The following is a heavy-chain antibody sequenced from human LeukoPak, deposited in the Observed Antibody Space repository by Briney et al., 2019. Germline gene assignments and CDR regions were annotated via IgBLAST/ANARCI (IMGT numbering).Heavy chain of an antibody. CDR2: IYTSGST. J-gene: IGHJ4*02. D-gene: IGHD3-10*01. V-gene: IGHV4-4*07. CDR1: GGSISYFY. CDR3: ARDRSWGYPGELDY. Sequence: SETLSLTCTVSGGSISYFYWSWIRQPAGKGLEWIGRIYTSGSTNYNPSLKSRVTISVDTSKNQFSLKLSSVTAADTAVYYCARDRSWGYPGELDYWGQGTLVTVSS.